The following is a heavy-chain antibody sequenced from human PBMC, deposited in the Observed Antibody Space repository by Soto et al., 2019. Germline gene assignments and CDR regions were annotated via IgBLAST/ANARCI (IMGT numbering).Heavy chain of an antibody. J-gene: IGHJ6*02. D-gene: IGHD7-27*01. CDR3: ARSIAASINFFSNPGMDV. V-gene: IGHV4-30-4*01. CDR2: IFYNGGS. Sequence: KLQESGPGLVRPSQTLSLTCTVSGDTITRGSRSWNWIRQSPGKGLEWIGLIFYNGGSSYNPSLKRRVTMSVVPSKNHISPELTSLTAADTAVYSCARSIAASINFFSNPGMDVWGQGTTVTVSS. CDR1: GDTITRGSRS.